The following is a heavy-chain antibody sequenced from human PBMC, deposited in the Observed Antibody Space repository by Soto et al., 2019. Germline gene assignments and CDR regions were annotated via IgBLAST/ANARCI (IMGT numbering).Heavy chain of an antibody. CDR1: GFTVSSNY. V-gene: IGHV3-53*02. CDR3: AREAISSDYFDY. J-gene: IGHJ4*02. D-gene: IGHD3-22*01. CDR2: IYSGGRT. Sequence: EVQLVETGGGLIQPGGSLRLSCAASGFTVSSNYMSWVRQAPGQGLVWVSFIYSGGRTYYADSVKGRFTISRDNSKNTLYLQMNSLRAEDTAVYYCAREAISSDYFDYWGQGTLVIVSS.